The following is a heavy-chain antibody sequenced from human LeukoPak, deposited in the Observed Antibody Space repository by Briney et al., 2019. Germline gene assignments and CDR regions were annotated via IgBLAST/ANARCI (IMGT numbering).Heavy chain of an antibody. V-gene: IGHV3-21*01. CDR1: GFIFTTYT. CDR3: ASFVAGHTYYFNY. CDR2: INSNSNYI. J-gene: IGHJ4*02. Sequence: GGSLRLSCAASGFIFTTYTVNWLRQAPGKGLEWVSSINSNSNYIYYADSVKGRFTISRDNAKNSLYLQMNSLRAEDTAVYYCASFVAGHTYYFNYWGQGTLVTVSS. D-gene: IGHD5-18*01.